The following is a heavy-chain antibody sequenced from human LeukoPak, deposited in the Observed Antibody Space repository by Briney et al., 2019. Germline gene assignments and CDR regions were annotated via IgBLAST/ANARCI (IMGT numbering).Heavy chain of an antibody. CDR2: INHSGST. J-gene: IGHJ4*02. V-gene: IGHV4-34*01. Sequence: PSETLSLTCAVYGGSFSGYYWSWIRQPPGKGLEWIGEINHSGSTNYNPSLKSRVTISVDTSKNQFSLKLSSVTAADTAVYYCASAERGYWGQGTLVTVSS. CDR1: GGSFSGYY. CDR3: ASAERGY.